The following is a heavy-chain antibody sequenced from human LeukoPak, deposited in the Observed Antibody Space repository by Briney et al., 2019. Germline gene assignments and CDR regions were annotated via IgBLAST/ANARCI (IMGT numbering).Heavy chain of an antibody. CDR3: ARDIIAARPGNWFDP. Sequence: PGGSLRLSCAASGFTFSSYSMNWVRQAPGKGLEWVSSISSSSSYIYYADSVKGRFTISRDHAKNSLYLQMNSLRAEDTAVYYCARDIIAARPGNWFDPWGQGTLVTVSS. CDR1: GFTFSSYS. CDR2: ISSSSSYI. D-gene: IGHD6-6*01. V-gene: IGHV3-21*01. J-gene: IGHJ5*02.